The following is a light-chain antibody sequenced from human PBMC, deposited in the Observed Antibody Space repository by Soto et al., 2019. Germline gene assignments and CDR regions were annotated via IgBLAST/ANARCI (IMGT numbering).Light chain of an antibody. V-gene: IGKV3-15*01. CDR1: QYVTNN. CDR2: AAS. J-gene: IGKJ1*01. Sequence: EIVMTQSPATLSVSPGETATLSCRASQYVTNNLAWYQQRPGQPPRLLIYAASTRAANIPTRFSGSGSGTEFTLNISSLQSEDFAVYYCQQYNNWWTFGQGTKVDIK. CDR3: QQYNNWWT.